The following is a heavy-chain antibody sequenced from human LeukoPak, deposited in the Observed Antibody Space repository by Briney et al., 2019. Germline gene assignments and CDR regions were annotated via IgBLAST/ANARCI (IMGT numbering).Heavy chain of an antibody. D-gene: IGHD6-13*01. CDR3: ARDLGSSSWYDYYFDY. CDR2: IISIFGTA. V-gene: IGHV1-69*05. CDR1: GGTFSSYA. Sequence: SSVKVSCKASGGTFSSYAISWVRQAPGQGLEWMGRIISIFGTANYAQKFQGRVTITTDEPTSTAYMELSSLRSEDTAVYYCARDLGSSSWYDYYFDYWGQGTLVTVSS. J-gene: IGHJ4*02.